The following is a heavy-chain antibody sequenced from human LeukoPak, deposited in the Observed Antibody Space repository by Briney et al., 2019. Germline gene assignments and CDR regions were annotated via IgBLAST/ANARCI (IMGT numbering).Heavy chain of an antibody. Sequence: GASVKVSCKASGGTFSGYAFSWVRQAPGQGLEWMGGILPIFGTTPYAQNFQGRVTVSADESTSTVYLALTNLTFEDTAIYYCARDENFGTGSTHWGQGIPATVAS. CDR3: ARDENFGTGSTH. J-gene: IGHJ4*02. D-gene: IGHD3/OR15-3a*01. CDR1: GGTFSGYA. CDR2: ILPIFGTT. V-gene: IGHV1-69*13.